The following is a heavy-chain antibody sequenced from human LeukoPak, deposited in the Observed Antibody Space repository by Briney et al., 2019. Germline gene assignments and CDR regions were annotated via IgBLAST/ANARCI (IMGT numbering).Heavy chain of an antibody. CDR3: ARDTYGAESYYYGSGISPNFDY. CDR1: GFTFSDPY. J-gene: IGHJ4*02. V-gene: IGHV3-11*01. Sequence: SGGSLRLSCEASGFTFSDPYMSWIRQAPGKGLECLSYISGSGTDINYADSVKGRFTISRDNAKNSLYLQMNSLRAEDTAVYYCARDTYGAESYYYGSGISPNFDYWGQGTLVTVSS. CDR2: ISGSGTDI. D-gene: IGHD3-10*01.